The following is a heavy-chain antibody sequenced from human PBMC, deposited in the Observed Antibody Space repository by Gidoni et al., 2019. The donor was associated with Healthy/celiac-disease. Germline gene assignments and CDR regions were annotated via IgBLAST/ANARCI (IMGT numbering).Heavy chain of an antibody. CDR3: ARERVEVVVVAALYGMDV. J-gene: IGHJ6*02. D-gene: IGHD2-15*01. CDR2: ISYDGSNK. Sequence: AMHWVRQAPGKGLEWVAVISYDGSNKYYADSVKGRFTISRDNSKNTLYLQMNSLRAEDTAVYYCARERVEVVVVAALYGMDVWGQGTTVTVSS. CDR1: A. V-gene: IGHV3-30-3*01.